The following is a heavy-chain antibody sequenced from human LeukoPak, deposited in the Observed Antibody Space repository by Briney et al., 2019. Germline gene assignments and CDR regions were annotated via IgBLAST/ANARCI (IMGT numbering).Heavy chain of an antibody. J-gene: IGHJ5*02. CDR3: ARVHLSGAASFDP. CDR2: IYSGGST. Sequence: GGSLRLSCAASGFTVSSNYMSWVRQAPGKGLEWVSVIYSGGSTYYADSVKGRFTISRDNSKNTLYLQMNSLRAEDTAVYYCARVHLSGAASFDPWGQGTLVTVSS. D-gene: IGHD4/OR15-4a*01. CDR1: GFTVSSNY. V-gene: IGHV3-53*01.